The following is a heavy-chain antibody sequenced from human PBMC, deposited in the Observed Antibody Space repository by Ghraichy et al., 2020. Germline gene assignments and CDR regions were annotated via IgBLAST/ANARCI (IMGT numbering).Heavy chain of an antibody. Sequence: SQTLSLTCTVSGGSISSYYWSWIRQPPGKGLEWIGYIYYSGSTNYNPSLKSRVTISVDTSKNQFSLKLSSVTAADTAVYYCARAAGIAVAGPYFDYWGQGTLVTVSS. J-gene: IGHJ4*02. D-gene: IGHD6-19*01. V-gene: IGHV4-59*01. CDR2: IYYSGST. CDR1: GGSISSYY. CDR3: ARAAGIAVAGPYFDY.